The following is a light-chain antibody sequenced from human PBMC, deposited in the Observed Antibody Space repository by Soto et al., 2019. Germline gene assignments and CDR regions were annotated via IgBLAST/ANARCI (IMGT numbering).Light chain of an antibody. Sequence: DIHVTQSPSTLSASVGDRVTITCRASQSISSWLAWYQQKPGKAPKLLIYDASSLESGVPSRFSGSGSGTEFTLTISSLQPDDFATYYCQQYNSYPRTFGQGTKVDIK. CDR1: QSISSW. V-gene: IGKV1-5*01. J-gene: IGKJ1*01. CDR2: DAS. CDR3: QQYNSYPRT.